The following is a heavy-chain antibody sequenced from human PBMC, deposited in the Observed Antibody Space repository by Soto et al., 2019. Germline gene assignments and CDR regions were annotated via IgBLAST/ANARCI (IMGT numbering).Heavy chain of an antibody. J-gene: IGHJ5*02. CDR3: ARDHLEGNWFDT. Sequence: QLQLQESGSGLVKPSQTLSLTCAVSGGSISSGGYSWNWIRQPPGKGLEWIGYIYHSGSTYYNPSLKSRVTISVDKSKNQFSLKLTSVTAADTAVYYCARDHLEGNWFDTWGQGTLVTVSS. CDR2: IYHSGST. V-gene: IGHV4-30-2*01. CDR1: GGSISSGGYS.